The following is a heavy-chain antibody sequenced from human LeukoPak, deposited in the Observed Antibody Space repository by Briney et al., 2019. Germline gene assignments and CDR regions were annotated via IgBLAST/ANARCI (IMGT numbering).Heavy chain of an antibody. D-gene: IGHD5-12*01. CDR2: IKQDGSEK. CDR3: ARDQSGYDYIDY. V-gene: IGHV3-7*03. Sequence: GGSLRLSCAASGFTFSFYSMSWVRQAPGKGPEWVTNIKQDGSEKNYVDSVKGRFTVSRDNAKNSLYLQMNSLRAEDTAVYYCARDQSGYDYIDYWGQGTLVTVSS. CDR1: GFTFSFYS. J-gene: IGHJ4*02.